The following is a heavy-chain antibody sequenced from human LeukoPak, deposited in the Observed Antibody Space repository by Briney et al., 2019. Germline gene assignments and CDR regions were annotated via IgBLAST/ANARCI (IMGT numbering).Heavy chain of an antibody. CDR2: INPNSGGT. J-gene: IGHJ1*01. V-gene: IGHV1-2*02. Sequence: GASVKVSCKASGYTFTGYYMHWVRQAPGQGLEWMGWINPNSGGTNYAQKFQGRVTMTRDTSISTAYMELSRLRSDDTAVYYCARASRILVGYCSSTSCYDPDEYFQHWGQGTLVTVSS. CDR3: ARASRILVGYCSSTSCYDPDEYFQH. D-gene: IGHD2-2*01. CDR1: GYTFTGYY.